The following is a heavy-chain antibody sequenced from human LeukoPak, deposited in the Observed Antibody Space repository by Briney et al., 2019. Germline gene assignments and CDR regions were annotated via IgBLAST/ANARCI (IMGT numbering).Heavy chain of an antibody. CDR2: IYYSGST. Sequence: SETLSLTCTVSGGSIGSYYWSWTRRPPGKGLEWIGYIYYSGSTNYNPSLKSRVTISVDTSKNQFSLKLSSVTAADTAVYYCARDYHPYYYDSSGYYEHYAFDIWGQGTMVTVSS. V-gene: IGHV4-59*01. CDR3: ARDYHPYYYDSSGYYEHYAFDI. J-gene: IGHJ3*02. CDR1: GGSIGSYY. D-gene: IGHD3-22*01.